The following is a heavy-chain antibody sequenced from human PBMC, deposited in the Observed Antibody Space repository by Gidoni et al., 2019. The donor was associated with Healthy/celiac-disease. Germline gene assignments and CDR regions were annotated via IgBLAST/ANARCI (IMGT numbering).Heavy chain of an antibody. Sequence: QVQLQQWGAGLWKPSETLSLPCAVYGGSFSGYYWSWSRQPPGKGLEWIVELNHSGSTNYNPALKSRVTISVDTSKNQFSLKLSSVTAADTAVYYCASGLRLFNDGPHGLFDYWGQGTLVTVSS. J-gene: IGHJ4*02. CDR2: LNHSGST. CDR1: GGSFSGYY. CDR3: ASGLRLFNDGPHGLFDY. V-gene: IGHV4-34*01. D-gene: IGHD4-17*01.